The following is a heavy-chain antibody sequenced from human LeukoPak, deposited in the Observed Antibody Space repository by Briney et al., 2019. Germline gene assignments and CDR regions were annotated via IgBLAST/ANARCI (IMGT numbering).Heavy chain of an antibody. Sequence: GGSLRLSCAASGLTFTAAGMHWVRQTPGKGLEWMAFIWSDGSRRFYADSVKGRFTISRDDSKDTLYLEMDSLRAEDTAIYYCAKDKATLYFDYWGQGALVTVSS. CDR1: GLTFTAAG. CDR2: IWSDGSRR. CDR3: AKDKATLYFDY. D-gene: IGHD1-26*01. V-gene: IGHV3-30*02. J-gene: IGHJ4*02.